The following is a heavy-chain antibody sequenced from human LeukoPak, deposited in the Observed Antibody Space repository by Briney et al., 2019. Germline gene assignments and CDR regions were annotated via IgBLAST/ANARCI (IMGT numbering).Heavy chain of an antibody. CDR2: ISYDGSNE. V-gene: IGHV3-30-3*01. D-gene: IGHD2-15*01. CDR3: ARGTTAQVVVVAATFPLDY. CDR1: GFTFSIYA. Sequence: PGRSLRLSCAASGFTFSIYAMHWVSQHPGKGLEWVAVISYDGSNEYYADSVKGRFTVSRDNSKNTLYLQMNSPRTEDTAVYYCARGTTAQVVVVAATFPLDYWGQGTLVTVSS. J-gene: IGHJ4*02.